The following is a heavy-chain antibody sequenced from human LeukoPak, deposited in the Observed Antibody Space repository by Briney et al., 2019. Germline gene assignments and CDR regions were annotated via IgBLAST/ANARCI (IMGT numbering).Heavy chain of an antibody. CDR3: ATRGTTVVTGDFDY. V-gene: IGHV1-46*01. Sequence: ASVKVSCKASGYTFTSYYMHWVRQAPGQGLEWMGIINPSGGSTSYAQKFQGRVTMTRDTSTGTVYMELSSLRSEDTAVYYCATRGTTVVTGDFDYRGQGTLVTVSS. CDR2: INPSGGST. D-gene: IGHD4-23*01. J-gene: IGHJ4*02. CDR1: GYTFTSYY.